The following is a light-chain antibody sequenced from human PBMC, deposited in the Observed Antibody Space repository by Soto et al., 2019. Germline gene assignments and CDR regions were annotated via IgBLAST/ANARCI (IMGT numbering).Light chain of an antibody. Sequence: EIVLTQSPATLSLSPGERATLSCRASQSVRSYLAWYQQKPGQAPRLRIYDASNSATGIPARFSGSGSGTAFTRTISSRAPEDFAVYYCQQRSNWPPLTFGGGTKVEIK. CDR2: DAS. CDR1: QSVRSY. CDR3: QQRSNWPPLT. J-gene: IGKJ4*01. V-gene: IGKV3-11*01.